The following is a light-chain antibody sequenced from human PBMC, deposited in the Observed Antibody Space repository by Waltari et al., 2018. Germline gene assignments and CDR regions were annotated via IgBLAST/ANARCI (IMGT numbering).Light chain of an antibody. Sequence: SYVVTQPPSVSVAPGETATITCGGDNIGTYSVHWYQQKAGQAPVLVIFYDRDRPSGIPDRFSVSNSGNTATLTISMVEAGDEARYYCHVWHPHVDPGVFGTGTEVTVL. CDR3: HVWHPHVDPGV. V-gene: IGLV3-21*04. CDR2: YDR. CDR1: NIGTYS. J-gene: IGLJ1*01.